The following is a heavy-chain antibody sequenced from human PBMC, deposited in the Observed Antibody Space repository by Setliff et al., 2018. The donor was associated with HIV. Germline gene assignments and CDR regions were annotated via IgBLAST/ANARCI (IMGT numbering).Heavy chain of an antibody. CDR2: TYAGGST. CDR3: ARGRNRNYVVYGMDV. J-gene: IGHJ6*02. Sequence: PGGSLRLSCAASGLTDTYNYMSWVRQAPGKGLEWVSVTYAGGSTYYADTVKGRFTISRDNTKNMLYRQMDSLRAEDTAVYYWARGRNRNYVVYGMDVWGQGTTVTVSS. V-gene: IGHV3-53*01. D-gene: IGHD1-7*01. CDR1: GLTDTYNY.